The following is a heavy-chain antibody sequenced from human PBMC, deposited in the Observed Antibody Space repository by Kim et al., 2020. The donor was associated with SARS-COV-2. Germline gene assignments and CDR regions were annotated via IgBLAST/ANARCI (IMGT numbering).Heavy chain of an antibody. V-gene: IGHV3-30*07. D-gene: IGHD2-2*01. Sequence: VKGRFTISRDNSKNTLYLQMSSLRADDTAVYFCARGRFCSSSNCYSYMDVWGKGTTVSVSS. CDR3: ARGRFCSSSNCYSYMDV. J-gene: IGHJ6*03.